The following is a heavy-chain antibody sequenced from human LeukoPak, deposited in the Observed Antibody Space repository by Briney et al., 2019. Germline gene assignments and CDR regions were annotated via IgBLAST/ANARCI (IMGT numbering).Heavy chain of an antibody. CDR2: IYYSGST. Sequence: PSETLSLTCTVSGGSISSSSYYWSWIRQPPGKGLEWIGYIYYSGSTNYNPSLKSRVTISVDTSKNQFSLKLSSVTAADTAVYYCARTVGYCSGGSCADAFDIWGQGTMVTVSS. J-gene: IGHJ3*02. V-gene: IGHV4-61*01. CDR3: ARTVGYCSGGSCADAFDI. D-gene: IGHD2-15*01. CDR1: GGSISSSSYY.